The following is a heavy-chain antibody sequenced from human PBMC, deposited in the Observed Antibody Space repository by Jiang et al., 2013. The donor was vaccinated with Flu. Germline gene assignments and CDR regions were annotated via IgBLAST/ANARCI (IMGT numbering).Heavy chain of an antibody. D-gene: IGHD2-2*01. CDR3: ARQDCSSTSCYGWFDP. J-gene: IGHJ5*02. CDR2: IDHSGST. CDR1: GGSFSGYY. Sequence: LLKPSETLSLTCAVYGGSFSGYYWSRIRQPPGKGLEWIGKIDHSGSTNYNPSLKSRVTISVDTSKNQFSLKLSSVTAADTAVYYCARQDCSSTSCYGWFDPWGQGTLVTVSS. V-gene: IGHV4-34*01.